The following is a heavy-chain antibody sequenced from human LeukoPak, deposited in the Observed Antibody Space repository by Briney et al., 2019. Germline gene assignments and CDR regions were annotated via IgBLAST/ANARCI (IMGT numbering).Heavy chain of an antibody. CDR2: IYHSGST. CDR3: ARGGAAAGTWYFDL. V-gene: IGHV4-4*02. J-gene: IGHJ2*01. Sequence: GSLRLSCAASGFTFSSSAMSWVRQPPGKGLEWIGEIYHSGSTNYNPSLKSRVTISVDKSKNQFSLKLSSVTAADTAVYYCARGGAAAGTWYFDLWGRGTLVTVSS. D-gene: IGHD6-13*01. CDR1: GFTFSSSA.